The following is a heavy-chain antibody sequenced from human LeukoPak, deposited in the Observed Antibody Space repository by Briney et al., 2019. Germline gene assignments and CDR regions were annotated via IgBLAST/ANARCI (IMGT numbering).Heavy chain of an antibody. V-gene: IGHV3-30*18. CDR3: AKVPGIAAS. CDR2: ISYDGSNK. J-gene: IGHJ4*02. Sequence: GGSLRLSCAASGFTFSSYGMHWVRQAPGKGLEWVAVISYDGSNKYYADSVKGRFTISRDNSKNTLYLQMNSLRAEDTAVYYCAKVPGIAASWGQGTLVTVSS. CDR1: GFTFSSYG. D-gene: IGHD6-13*01.